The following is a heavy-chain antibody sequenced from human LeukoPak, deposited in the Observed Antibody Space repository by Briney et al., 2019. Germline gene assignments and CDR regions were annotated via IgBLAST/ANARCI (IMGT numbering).Heavy chain of an antibody. CDR2: ISYDGSNK. CDR1: GFTFSSYA. V-gene: IGHV3-30-3*01. J-gene: IGHJ3*02. CDR3: ARDSDGYNLLNAFDI. Sequence: GGSLRLSCAASGFTFSSYAMHWVRQAPGKGLEWVAVISYDGSNKYYADSVKGRFTISRDNSKNTLYLQMNSLRAEDTAVYYCARDSDGYNLLNAFDIWGQGTMVTVS. D-gene: IGHD5-12*01.